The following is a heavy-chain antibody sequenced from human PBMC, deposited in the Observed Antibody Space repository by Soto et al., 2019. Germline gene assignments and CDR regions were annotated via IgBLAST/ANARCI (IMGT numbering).Heavy chain of an antibody. CDR1: GFTFSSYD. V-gene: IGHV3-30*18. CDR3: AKAQDC. J-gene: IGHJ4*02. CDR2: ISYDGSNE. Sequence: QVQLVESGGGVVQPGRSLRLSCAASGFTFSSYDMHWVRQAPGKGLQWVASISYDGSNEYYADSMKGRFTISRDNSKNTLYLQMNSLRAEDTAVYYCAKAQDCWGQGTLVTVSS.